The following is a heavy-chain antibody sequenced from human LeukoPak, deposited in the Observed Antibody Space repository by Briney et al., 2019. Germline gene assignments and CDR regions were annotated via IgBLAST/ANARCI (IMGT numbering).Heavy chain of an antibody. V-gene: IGHV3-30-3*01. Sequence: PGGSLRLSCAASGFTFSSYAMHWVRQAPGKGLEWVAVISYDGSNKYYADSVKGRFTISRDNSKNTLYLQMNSLRAEDTAVYYCARDFIPDIVVVPAAKGLYYYYGMDVWGQGTTVTVSS. J-gene: IGHJ6*02. CDR1: GFTFSSYA. CDR2: ISYDGSNK. CDR3: ARDFIPDIVVVPAAKGLYYYYGMDV. D-gene: IGHD2-2*01.